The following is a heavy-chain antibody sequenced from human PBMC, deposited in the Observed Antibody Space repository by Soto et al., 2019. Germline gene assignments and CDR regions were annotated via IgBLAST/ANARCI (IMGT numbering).Heavy chain of an antibody. J-gene: IGHJ4*02. CDR1: GFTFSSYS. D-gene: IGHD1-26*01. Sequence: GGSLRLSCGASGFTFSSYSMNWVRQAPGKGLEWVSSISSISHYIYYADSVKGRFTISRDNAKNSLYLQMNSLRAEDTAVYYCARLVSAAANDYRGQGALVTVSS. CDR2: ISSISHYI. V-gene: IGHV3-21*01. CDR3: ARLVSAAANDY.